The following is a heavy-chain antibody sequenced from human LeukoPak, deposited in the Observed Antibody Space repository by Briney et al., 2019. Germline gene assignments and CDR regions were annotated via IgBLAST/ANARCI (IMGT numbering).Heavy chain of an antibody. D-gene: IGHD2-2*01. CDR2: IYHSGST. Sequence: SETLSLTCTVSGGSISGGGYYWSWIRQPPGKGLEWIGYIYHSGSTYYNPSLKSRVTISVDRSKNQFSLKLSSVTAADTAVYYCARAAADCSSTSCYLWYFGLWGRGTLVTASS. J-gene: IGHJ2*01. CDR3: ARAAADCSSTSCYLWYFGL. V-gene: IGHV4-30-2*01. CDR1: GGSISGGGYY.